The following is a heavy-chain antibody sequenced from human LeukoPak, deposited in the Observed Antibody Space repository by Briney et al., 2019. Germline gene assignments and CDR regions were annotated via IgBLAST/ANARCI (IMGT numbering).Heavy chain of an antibody. CDR1: GFSLSKVW. D-gene: IGHD4-17*01. Sequence: KPGGSLRLSCTASGFSLSKVWMSWVRQAPGQGLEWVGHIKTKTDGGTTEYVAPVRGRFIISRDDSGDTLYLQMNSLKIEDTAVYYCTTVDYGDLTPAASSDYWGQGTLVTVSS. CDR2: IKTKTDGGTT. J-gene: IGHJ4*02. V-gene: IGHV3-15*01. CDR3: TTVDYGDLTPAASSDY.